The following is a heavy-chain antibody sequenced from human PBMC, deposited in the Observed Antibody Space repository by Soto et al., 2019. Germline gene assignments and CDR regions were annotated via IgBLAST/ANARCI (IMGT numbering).Heavy chain of an antibody. CDR1: GFTFSDYY. CDR3: ARDGRYYDSSGYYYVWSDY. V-gene: IGHV3-11*05. D-gene: IGHD3-22*01. CDR2: ISSSSSYT. Sequence: PGAPLRLSCAASGFTFSDYYMSWIRQSPEKGLDWVSYISSSSSYTNYADSVKGRFTISRDNAKNSLYLQMNSLRAEDTAVYYCARDGRYYDSSGYYYVWSDYWGQGTLVTVSS. J-gene: IGHJ4*02.